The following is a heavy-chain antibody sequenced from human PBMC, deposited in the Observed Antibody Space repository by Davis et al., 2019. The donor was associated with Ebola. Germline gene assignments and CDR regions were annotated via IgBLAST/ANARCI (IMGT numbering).Heavy chain of an antibody. Sequence: GESLKISCTASGFTFGDYAMSWFRQAPGKGLEWVGFIRSKAYGGTTEYAASVKGRFTISRDDSKSIAYLQMNSLKTEDIAVYYCTRVVYAYWFDPWGQGTLVTVSS. CDR3: TRVVYAYWFDP. CDR2: IRSKAYGGTT. J-gene: IGHJ5*02. V-gene: IGHV3-49*03. D-gene: IGHD2-8*01. CDR1: GFTFGDYA.